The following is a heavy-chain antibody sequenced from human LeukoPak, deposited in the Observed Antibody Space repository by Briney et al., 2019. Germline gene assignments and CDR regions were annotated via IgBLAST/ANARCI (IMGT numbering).Heavy chain of an antibody. CDR2: INHSGST. V-gene: IGHV4-34*01. D-gene: IGHD3-22*01. CDR1: GGSFSGYY. CDR3: ARPLRITMIVVDDRGRYAFDI. J-gene: IGHJ3*02. Sequence: PSETLSLTCAVYGGSFSGYYWSWIRQPPGKGLEWIGEINHSGSTNYNPSLKSRVTVSADTSKNQFSLKLSSVTAADTAVYYCARPLRITMIVVDDRGRYAFDIWGQGTMVTVSS.